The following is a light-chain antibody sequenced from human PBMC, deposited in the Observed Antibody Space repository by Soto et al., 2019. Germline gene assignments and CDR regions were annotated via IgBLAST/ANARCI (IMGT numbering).Light chain of an antibody. CDR3: QQYNNWPPIK. J-gene: IGKJ5*01. Sequence: IQMTHSPSALSGSVGDRVTITFLASQGISNYLAWYQQKPGKAPKLLIYGASTRATGIPARFSGSGSGTEFTLTVSSLQSEDFAVYYCQQYNNWPPIKFGQGTRLEIK. V-gene: IGKV1-NL1*01. CDR2: GAS. CDR1: QGISNY.